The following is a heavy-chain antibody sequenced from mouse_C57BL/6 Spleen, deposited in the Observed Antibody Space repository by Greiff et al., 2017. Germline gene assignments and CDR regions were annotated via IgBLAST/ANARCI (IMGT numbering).Heavy chain of an antibody. V-gene: IGHV5-4*01. CDR3: ARGDWYYFDY. CDR1: GFTFSSYA. CDR2: ISDGGSYT. J-gene: IGHJ2*01. D-gene: IGHD3-3*01. Sequence: DVQLQESGGGLVKPGGSLKLSCAASGFTFSSYAMSWVRQTPEKRLAWVATISDGGSYTYYPDNVKGRFTISRDNAKNNLYLQMSHLKSEDTAMYYCARGDWYYFDYWGQGTTLTVSS.